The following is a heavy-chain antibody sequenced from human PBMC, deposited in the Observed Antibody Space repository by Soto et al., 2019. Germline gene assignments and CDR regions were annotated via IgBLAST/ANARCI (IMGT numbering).Heavy chain of an antibody. CDR3: ATARAVRYCSGGSCYGAFDI. CDR1: GYTFTGYY. CDR2: INPNSGGT. Sequence: QVQLVQSGAEVKKPGASVKVSCKASGYTFTGYYMHWVRQAPGQGLEWMGWINPNSGGTNYAQKFQGWVTMTRDTSISTAYMELSRLRSDDTAVYYCATARAVRYCSGGSCYGAFDIWGQGTMVTVSS. D-gene: IGHD2-15*01. J-gene: IGHJ3*02. V-gene: IGHV1-2*04.